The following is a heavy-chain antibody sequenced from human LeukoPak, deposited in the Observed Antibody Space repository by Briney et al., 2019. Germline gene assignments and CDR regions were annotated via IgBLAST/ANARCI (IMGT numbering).Heavy chain of an antibody. CDR1: GGSFSGYY. D-gene: IGHD4-17*01. J-gene: IGHJ3*02. CDR2: INHSGST. V-gene: IGHV4-34*01. CDR3: ASGLRGTSFDI. Sequence: SETLSLTCAVYGGSFSGYYWSWIRQPPGKGLEWIGEINHSGSTNYNPSLKSRVTISVDTSKNQFSLKLSSVTAADTAVYYCASGLRGTSFDIWGQGTMVTVSS.